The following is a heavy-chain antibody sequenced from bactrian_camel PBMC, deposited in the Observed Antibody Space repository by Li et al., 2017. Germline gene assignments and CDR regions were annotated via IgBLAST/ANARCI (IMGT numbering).Heavy chain of an antibody. V-gene: IGHV3S40*01. CDR3: AAARTLTDWARCPAY. Sequence: DVQLVESGGGSVRPGGSLRLSCAASGFTFSAATMSWIRQAAGKGLEWVSSINGGGETTNYADSVKGRFTISRDNAKNTAYLQLNSLKTEDTAMYYCAAARTLTDWARCPAYWGQGTQVTVS. CDR2: INGGGETT. CDR1: GFTFSAAT. D-gene: IGHD5*01. J-gene: IGHJ4*01.